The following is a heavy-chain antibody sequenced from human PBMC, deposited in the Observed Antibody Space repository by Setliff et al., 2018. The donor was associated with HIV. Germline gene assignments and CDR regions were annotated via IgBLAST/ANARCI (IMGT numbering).Heavy chain of an antibody. V-gene: IGHV4-4*07. D-gene: IGHD6-6*01. Sequence: SETLSLTCTVSGASISSYYWSWIRQPAGKGLEWIGRIYTSGRTKYNPSLKSRLTISVDTSKNQFSLRLSSVTAADTAVYYCARVALAGISARPFYFDYWGQGALVTVSS. J-gene: IGHJ4*02. CDR1: GASISSYY. CDR3: ARVALAGISARPFYFDY. CDR2: IYTSGRT.